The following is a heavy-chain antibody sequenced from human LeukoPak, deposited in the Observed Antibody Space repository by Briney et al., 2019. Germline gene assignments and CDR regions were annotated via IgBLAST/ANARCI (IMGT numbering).Heavy chain of an antibody. CDR3: AELGITMIGGV. Sequence: GGSLRLSCAASGFTFSDYYMSWIRQAPGKGLEWVSTIKGTGLTIYCADSVKGRFTISRDNAKNSLYLQMNSLRAEDTAVYYCAELGITMIGGVWGKGTTVTISS. D-gene: IGHD3-10*02. J-gene: IGHJ6*04. CDR2: IKGTGLTI. V-gene: IGHV3-11*04. CDR1: GFTFSDYY.